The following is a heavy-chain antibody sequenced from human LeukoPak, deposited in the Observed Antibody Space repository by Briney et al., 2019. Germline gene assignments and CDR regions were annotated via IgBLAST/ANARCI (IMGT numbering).Heavy chain of an antibody. D-gene: IGHD6-13*01. CDR3: ARIPWGAAWYFDY. J-gene: IGHJ4*02. Sequence: SETLSLTCTVSGGSISSSSYYWGWIRQPPGKGLEWIGSIYYSGSTCYNPSLKSRVTISVDTSKNQFSLKLSSVTAADTAVYYCARIPWGAAWYFDYWGQGTLVTVSS. CDR2: IYYSGST. V-gene: IGHV4-39*01. CDR1: GGSISSSSYY.